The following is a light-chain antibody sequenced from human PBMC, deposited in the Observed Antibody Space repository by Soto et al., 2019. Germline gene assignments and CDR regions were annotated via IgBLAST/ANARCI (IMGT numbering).Light chain of an antibody. CDR1: QSVNSY. Sequence: VTTQSPATLSVYPGERATLSCRASQSVNSYLSWYQQKPGQAPRLLIYDASSRATGIPDRFSGGGSGTDFTLTISRLEPEDFAVYYCQQFSSYPLTFGGGTKVDNK. J-gene: IGKJ4*01. CDR3: QQFSSYPLT. V-gene: IGKV3-20*01. CDR2: DAS.